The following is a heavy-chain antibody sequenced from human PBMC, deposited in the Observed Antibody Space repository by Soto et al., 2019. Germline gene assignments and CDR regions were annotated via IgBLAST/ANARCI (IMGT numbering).Heavy chain of an antibody. CDR3: ATTPNGLYYFDY. CDR2: IYSSGIS. Sequence: QVQLQESGPGLVQPSQTLSLTCTVSGGSISSGGYYWSWIRHHPGKGLEWIGYIYSSGISYYDPYRKSRVTLSVDMSKTQVSLRLSSVTAADTAVYHCATTPNGLYYFDYWGQGALVTVSS. CDR1: GGSISSGGYY. D-gene: IGHD2-8*01. V-gene: IGHV4-31*03. J-gene: IGHJ4*02.